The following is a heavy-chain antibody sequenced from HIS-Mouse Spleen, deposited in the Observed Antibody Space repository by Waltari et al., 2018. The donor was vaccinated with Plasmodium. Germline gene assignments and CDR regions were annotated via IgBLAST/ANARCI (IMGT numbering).Heavy chain of an antibody. D-gene: IGHD7-27*01. CDR2: ISGSGGST. J-gene: IGHJ4*02. CDR1: GFTFSSYA. CDR3: AKSSKGTGDLWDY. Sequence: VHGGGSLRLPCAASGFTFSSYAMSWVRRAPGKGLEWVSAISGSGGSTYSAYSVKGRFTISRDNSKNTLYLQMNSLRAEDTAVYYCAKSSKGTGDLWDYWGQGTLVTVSS. V-gene: IGHV3-23*01.